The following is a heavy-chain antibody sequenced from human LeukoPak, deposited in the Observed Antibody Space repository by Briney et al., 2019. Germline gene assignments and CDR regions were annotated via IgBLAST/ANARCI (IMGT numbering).Heavy chain of an antibody. J-gene: IGHJ4*02. CDR1: GYTFTGYY. D-gene: IGHD6-13*01. V-gene: IGHV1-2*06. Sequence: ASVKVSCKASGYTFTGYYLYWVRQAPGQGLEWMGRINPNSGGTNYAQKIQGRVTMTRDTSISTAYMELSSLRSDDTAVFYCARRIAAAGHFDYWGQGTLVTVSS. CDR3: ARRIAAAGHFDY. CDR2: INPNSGGT.